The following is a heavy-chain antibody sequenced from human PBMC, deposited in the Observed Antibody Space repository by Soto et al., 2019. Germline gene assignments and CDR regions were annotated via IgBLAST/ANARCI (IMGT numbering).Heavy chain of an antibody. CDR1: GYSFTSYW. Sequence: PGESLKISCKGSGYSFTSYWIGWVRQMPGKGLEWMGIIYPGDSDTRYSPSFQGHVTISADKSISTAYLQWSSLKASDTAMYYCARVIVATRYCSGGSCDDYFDYWGQGTMVTVSS. J-gene: IGHJ4*02. V-gene: IGHV5-51*01. D-gene: IGHD2-15*01. CDR3: ARVIVATRYCSGGSCDDYFDY. CDR2: IYPGDSDT.